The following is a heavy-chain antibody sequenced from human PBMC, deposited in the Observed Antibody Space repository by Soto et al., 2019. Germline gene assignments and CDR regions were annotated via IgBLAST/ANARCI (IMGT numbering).Heavy chain of an antibody. CDR2: INGGGGTT. D-gene: IGHD2-2*01. Sequence: GGSLRLSCTASGFTFSSYAMSWVRQAPGKGLEWVSSINGGGGTTNYADSVKGRFTISRDNSKNTLYLQMNSPRAEDTAVSFCAKVVCTSNCYDYWGQGTLVTVSS. V-gene: IGHV3-23*01. J-gene: IGHJ4*02. CDR1: GFTFSSYA. CDR3: AKVVCTSNCYDY.